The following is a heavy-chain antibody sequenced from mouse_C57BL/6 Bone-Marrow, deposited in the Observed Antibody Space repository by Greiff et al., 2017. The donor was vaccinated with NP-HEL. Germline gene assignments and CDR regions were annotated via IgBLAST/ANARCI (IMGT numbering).Heavy chain of an antibody. V-gene: IGHV5-4*03. D-gene: IGHD2-3*01. CDR2: ISDGGSYT. CDR3: ARGYDGPDY. CDR1: GFTFSSYA. Sequence: EVMLVESGGGLVKPGGSLKLSCAASGFTFSSYAMSWVRQTPEKRLEWVATISDGGSYTYYPDNVKGRFTISRDNAKNNLYLQMSHLKSEDTAMYYCARGYDGPDYWGQGTTLTVSS. J-gene: IGHJ2*01.